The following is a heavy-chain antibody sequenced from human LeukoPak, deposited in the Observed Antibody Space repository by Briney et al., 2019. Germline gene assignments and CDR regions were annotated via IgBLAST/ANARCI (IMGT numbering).Heavy chain of an antibody. V-gene: IGHV4-38-2*02. CDR1: GYSISSGYY. CDR2: IYHSGST. J-gene: IGHJ4*02. CDR3: ARASGYNECYFDY. D-gene: IGHD5-24*01. Sequence: ASETLSLTCTVSGYSISSGYYWGWIRQPPGKGLEWIGSIYHSGSTYYNPSLKSRVTISVDTSKNQFSLKLSSVTAADTAVYYCARASGYNECYFDYWGQGTLVTVSS.